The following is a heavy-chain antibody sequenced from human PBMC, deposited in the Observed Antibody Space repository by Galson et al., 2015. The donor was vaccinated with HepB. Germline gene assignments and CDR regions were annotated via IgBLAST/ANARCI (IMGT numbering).Heavy chain of an antibody. J-gene: IGHJ6*02. V-gene: IGHV6-1*01. CDR2: TYYRSKWYN. Sequence: CAISGDSVSSNRAAWNWIRQSPSRGLEWLGRTYYRSKWYNDYAVSVKNRITINPDTSKNQFSLQLNSVTPEDTAVYYCAREVGYSSGWYQGYYYGMDVWGQGTTVTVSS. CDR1: GDSVSSNRAA. D-gene: IGHD6-19*01. CDR3: AREVGYSSGWYQGYYYGMDV.